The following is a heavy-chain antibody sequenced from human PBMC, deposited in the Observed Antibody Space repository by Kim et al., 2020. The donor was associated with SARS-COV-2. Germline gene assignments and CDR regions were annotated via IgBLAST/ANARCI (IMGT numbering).Heavy chain of an antibody. Sequence: SETLSLTCTVSGGSFSSYYRSWIRQPPGKGLEWIGYINYSGSTTYYPSLKSRLTITVNTTDNNLPLKLRTGPAAETTVFYCALGKPETIAAATPVNDS. D-gene: IGHD6-13*01. J-gene: IGHJ5*01. CDR3: ALGKPETIAAATPVNDS. CDR2: INYSGST. CDR1: GGSFSSYY. V-gene: IGHV4-59*01.